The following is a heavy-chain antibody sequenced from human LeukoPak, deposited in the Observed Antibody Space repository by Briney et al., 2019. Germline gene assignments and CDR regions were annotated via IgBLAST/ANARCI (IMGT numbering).Heavy chain of an antibody. CDR2: ISGSGGST. CDR1: GFTFSSYA. Sequence: PGGSLRLSCAASGFTFSSYAMSWVRQAPGKGLEWVSAISGSGGSTYYADSVKGRFTISRDNSKNTVSLQMNSLRAEDTAVYYCASVVIGSGYSVYWGQGTLVTVSS. CDR3: ASVVIGSGYSVY. D-gene: IGHD6-13*01. V-gene: IGHV3-23*01. J-gene: IGHJ4*02.